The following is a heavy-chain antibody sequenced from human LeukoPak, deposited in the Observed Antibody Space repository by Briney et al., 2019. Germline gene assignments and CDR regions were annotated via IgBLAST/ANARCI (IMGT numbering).Heavy chain of an antibody. Sequence: SETLSLTCIVSGGSILTYSWNWIRQSPGKGLEWIGYIYNSGSTNYNPSLKSRVTISVDTSKNQFSLKLTSVTAADTAVYYCARDRELGYWGQGTLVTVSS. CDR1: GGSILTYS. V-gene: IGHV4-59*01. J-gene: IGHJ4*02. D-gene: IGHD3-10*01. CDR2: IYNSGST. CDR3: ARDRELGY.